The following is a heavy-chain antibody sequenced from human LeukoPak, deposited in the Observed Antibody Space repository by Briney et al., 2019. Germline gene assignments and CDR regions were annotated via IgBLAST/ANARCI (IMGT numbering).Heavy chain of an antibody. Sequence: KPSETLSLTCAVYGGSFSGYYWSWIRQPPGKGLEWTGEINHSGSTNYNPSLKSRVTISVDTSKNQFSLKLSSVTAADTAVYYCARGPRIAAAGTGRYFDLWGRGTLVTVSS. D-gene: IGHD6-13*01. CDR2: INHSGST. CDR1: GGSFSGYY. CDR3: ARGPRIAAAGTGRYFDL. V-gene: IGHV4-34*01. J-gene: IGHJ2*01.